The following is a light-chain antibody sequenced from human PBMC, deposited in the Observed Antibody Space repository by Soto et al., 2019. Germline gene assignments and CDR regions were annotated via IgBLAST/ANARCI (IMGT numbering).Light chain of an antibody. CDR1: QTIRSW. CDR2: AAS. J-gene: IGKJ3*01. V-gene: IGKV1-12*01. CDR3: YQGPT. Sequence: RASQTIRSWLAWYQQKPGKAPKLLIYAASSLQSGVPSRFSGSGSGTDLYVIVRRPRPDDFAAYSSYQGPTSGAGTKVDIK.